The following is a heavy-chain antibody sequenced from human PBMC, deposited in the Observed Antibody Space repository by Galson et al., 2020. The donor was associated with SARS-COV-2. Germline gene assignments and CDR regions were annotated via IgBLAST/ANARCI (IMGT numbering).Heavy chain of an antibody. D-gene: IGHD2-15*01. CDR3: AKDRGSGYGMDV. V-gene: IGHV3-23*01. J-gene: IGHJ6*02. CDR2: VNGSGGST. CDR1: GFTFSIYA. Sequence: GGSLRLSCAASGFTFSIYAMRWVRQAPGMGLAWVSGVNGSGGSTYYADSVRGRFTISRDNSKNTLYLQMNRLRAEDTAVYYCAKDRGSGYGMDVWGRGTTVIVSS.